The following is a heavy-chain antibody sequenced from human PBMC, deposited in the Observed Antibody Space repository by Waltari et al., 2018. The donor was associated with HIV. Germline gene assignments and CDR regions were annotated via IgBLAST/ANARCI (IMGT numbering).Heavy chain of an antibody. V-gene: IGHV3-15*01. CDR2: IKSKTEGWTT. Sequence: EVQLVESGGGLVKPGGSLRLSCAASGVSFSDVWLNWVRQAPGQGLECVGQIKSKTEGWTTDYAAPVKGRFTISRDESKNMLFLEMNSLNTDDTASYYCTVGKSSGYYWGQGTLVTVSS. D-gene: IGHD3-22*01. CDR3: TVGKSSGYY. J-gene: IGHJ4*02. CDR1: GVSFSDVW.